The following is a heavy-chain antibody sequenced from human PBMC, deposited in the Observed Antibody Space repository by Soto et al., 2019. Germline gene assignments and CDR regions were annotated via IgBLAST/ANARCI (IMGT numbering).Heavy chain of an antibody. CDR1: GGSISSGTFS. V-gene: IGHV4-30-2*01. CDR2: IYYTGGT. J-gene: IGHJ4*02. CDR3: AIATFCRKGYYYATDYYFFDD. Sequence: SETLSLTCAVSGGSISSGTFSWTWIRQPPGKGLEFIGSIYYTGGTYYNPSLKSRVTISLDRSKNQFSLNLSSVAAADTAMYYCAIATFCRKGYYYATDYYFFDDWGQGTLVTVSS. D-gene: IGHD3-9*01.